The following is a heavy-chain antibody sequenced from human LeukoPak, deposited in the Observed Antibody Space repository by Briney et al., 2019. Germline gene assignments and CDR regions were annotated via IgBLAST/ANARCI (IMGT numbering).Heavy chain of an antibody. CDR1: GGSISSGDYY. CDR3: ARALYGGKVFDY. CDR2: INHSGST. J-gene: IGHJ4*02. V-gene: IGHV4-30-4*08. Sequence: SQTLSLTCTVSGGSISSGDYYWSWIRQPPGKGLEWIGEINHSGSTNYNPSLKRRVTIPVDTSKNQFSLKLSSVTAADTAVYYCARALYGGKVFDYWGQGTLVTVSS. D-gene: IGHD4-23*01.